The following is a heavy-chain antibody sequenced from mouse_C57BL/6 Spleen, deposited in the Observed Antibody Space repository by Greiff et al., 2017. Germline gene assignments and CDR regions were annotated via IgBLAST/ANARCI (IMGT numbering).Heavy chain of an antibody. J-gene: IGHJ4*01. Sequence: QVQLQQSGAELVRPGTSVKVSCKASGYAFTNYLIEWVKQRPGEGLEWIGVINPGSGGTNYNEKFKGKATLTADKSSSTAYMQLSSLSSEDSAVYFCAIKIVPDYAMDYWGQGTSVTVSS. CDR2: INPGSGGT. D-gene: IGHD1-3*01. V-gene: IGHV1-54*01. CDR3: AIKIVPDYAMDY. CDR1: GYAFTNYL.